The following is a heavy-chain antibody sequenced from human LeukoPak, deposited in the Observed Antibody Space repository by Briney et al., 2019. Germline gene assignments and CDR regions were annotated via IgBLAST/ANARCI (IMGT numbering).Heavy chain of an antibody. Sequence: SETLSLTCAVYGGSFSGYYWSWIRQPPGKGLEWIGEINHSGSTNYNPSLKSRVTISVDTSKNQFSLKLSSVTAADTAVYYCARGSAVYDFWSGYPNNWSDPWGQGTLVTVSS. CDR1: GGSFSGYY. D-gene: IGHD3-3*01. V-gene: IGHV4-34*01. CDR2: INHSGST. J-gene: IGHJ5*02. CDR3: ARGSAVYDFWSGYPNNWSDP.